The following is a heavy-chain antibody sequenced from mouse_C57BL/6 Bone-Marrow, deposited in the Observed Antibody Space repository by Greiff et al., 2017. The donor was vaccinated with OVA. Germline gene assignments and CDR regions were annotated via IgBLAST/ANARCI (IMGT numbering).Heavy chain of an antibody. Sequence: VQLQESGPELVKPGASVQISCKASGYPFTDYYINWVKQRPGQGLEWIGWIFTGSGSTYYHEKFKGKATLTVDKSSSTAYMLLSRLSSEDTAVYFCASPLFYYYGSRGFAYWGQGTLVTVSA. CDR1: GYPFTDYY. V-gene: IGHV1-75*01. D-gene: IGHD1-1*01. CDR2: IFTGSGST. J-gene: IGHJ3*01. CDR3: ASPLFYYYGSRGFAY.